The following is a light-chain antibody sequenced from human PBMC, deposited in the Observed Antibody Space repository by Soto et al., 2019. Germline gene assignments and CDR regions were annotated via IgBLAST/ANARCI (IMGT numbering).Light chain of an antibody. CDR3: AAWDDSLDGWV. CDR2: TDD. V-gene: IGLV1-44*01. CDR1: SSNIGSNT. J-gene: IGLJ3*02. Sequence: QSVLTQPPSASGTPGQRVTISCSGSSSNIGSNTVNWYQQFPGTAPKLLIYTDDQRPSGVPDRFSGCKSGTSASLAISGLQSDDESDYYCAAWDDSLDGWVFGGGTKLTVL.